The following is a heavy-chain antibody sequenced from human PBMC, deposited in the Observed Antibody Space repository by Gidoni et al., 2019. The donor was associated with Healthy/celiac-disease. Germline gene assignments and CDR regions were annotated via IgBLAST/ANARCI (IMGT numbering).Heavy chain of an antibody. D-gene: IGHD6-6*01. CDR1: GYSISSGYY. CDR3: ARDSWRRIATSDY. Sequence: QVQLQESGPGLVTPSETLSLTCTVSGYSISSGYYWGWIRQPPGKGLEWIGSIYHSGSTYYNPSLKSRVTISVDTSKNQFSLKLSSVTAADTAVYYCARDSWRRIATSDYWGQGTLVTVSS. J-gene: IGHJ4*02. CDR2: IYHSGST. V-gene: IGHV4-38-2*02.